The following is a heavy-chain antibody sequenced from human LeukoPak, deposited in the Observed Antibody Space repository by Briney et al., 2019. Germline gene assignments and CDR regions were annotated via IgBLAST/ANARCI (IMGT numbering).Heavy chain of an antibody. J-gene: IGHJ6*03. CDR3: ASGSGSYRTPYYYMDV. Sequence: PGGSLRLSCAASGFTVSSNYMSGVRQAPGKGLEWVSIIYSGGSTYYADSVKGRSTISRDNSKNTLYLQMNSLRAEDTAVYYCASGSGSYRTPYYYMDVWGKGTTVTVSS. CDR2: IYSGGST. D-gene: IGHD3-10*01. V-gene: IGHV3-53*01. CDR1: GFTVSSNY.